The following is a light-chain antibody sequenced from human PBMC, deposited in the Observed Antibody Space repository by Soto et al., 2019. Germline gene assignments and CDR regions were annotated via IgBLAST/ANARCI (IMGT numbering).Light chain of an antibody. Sequence: QSALTQPASVSGSPGQSITISCTGTSSDVGGYNYVSWYQQHPGKAPKLMIYDVNNRPSGVSNRFSGSKSGNTASLSISGLQAEDEADYYCSSYTGSSTYVVFGGGTMLTVL. CDR3: SSYTGSSTYVV. CDR2: DVN. V-gene: IGLV2-14*01. J-gene: IGLJ2*01. CDR1: SSDVGGYNY.